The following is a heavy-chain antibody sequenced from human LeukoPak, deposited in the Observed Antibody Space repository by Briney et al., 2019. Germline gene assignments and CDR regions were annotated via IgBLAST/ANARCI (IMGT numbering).Heavy chain of an antibody. Sequence: GGSLRLSCAASGFTFSSYWMHWVRQAPGKGLVWVSRINSDGSSTSYADSVKGRFTISRDNAKNTLYLQMNSLRAEDTAVYYCARDLPLYYDYVWGSYPFDYWGQGTLVTVSS. CDR3: ARDLPLYYDYVWGSYPFDY. CDR1: GFTFSSYW. D-gene: IGHD3-16*01. J-gene: IGHJ4*02. V-gene: IGHV3-74*01. CDR2: INSDGSST.